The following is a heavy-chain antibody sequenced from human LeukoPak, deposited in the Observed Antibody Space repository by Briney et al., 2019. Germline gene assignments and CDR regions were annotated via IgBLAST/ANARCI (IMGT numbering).Heavy chain of an antibody. CDR2: INHSGST. Sequence: PSETLSLTCAAYGGSFSGYYWSWIRQPPGKGLEWIGEINHSGSTNYNPSLKSRVTISVDTSKNQFSLKLSSVTAADTAVYYCARGARALDIWGQGTMVTVSS. V-gene: IGHV4-34*01. J-gene: IGHJ3*02. CDR3: ARGARALDI. CDR1: GGSFSGYY.